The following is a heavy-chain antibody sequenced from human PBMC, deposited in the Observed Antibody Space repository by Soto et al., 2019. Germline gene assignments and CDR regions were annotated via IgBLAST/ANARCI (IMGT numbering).Heavy chain of an antibody. CDR3: ANFCFFSPNNAAAL. V-gene: IGHV1-2*02. CDR1: GYPFTSYY. Sequence: ASLKVSCKASGYPFTSYYLLWVRQAPGQGLEWMGWINPSSRTTKTAQQFQGRLAMTRDTSINTAYMELSGLKSDDTAIYYCANFCFFSPNNAAALWGKETLVPVSS. J-gene: IGHJ4*02. D-gene: IGHD3-3*01. CDR2: INPSSRTT.